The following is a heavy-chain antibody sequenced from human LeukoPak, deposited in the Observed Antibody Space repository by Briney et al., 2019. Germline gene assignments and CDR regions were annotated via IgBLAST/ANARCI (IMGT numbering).Heavy chain of an antibody. CDR3: AREKGIAAAGRGSPFWFDP. V-gene: IGHV4-39*07. CDR2: IYYSGST. D-gene: IGHD6-13*01. Sequence: PSETLSLTCTVSGGSISSSSYYWGWIRQPPGKGLEWIGSIYYSGSTYYNPSLKSRVTISVDKSKNQFSLKLSSVTAADTAVYYCAREKGIAAAGRGSPFWFDPWGQGTLVTVSS. J-gene: IGHJ5*02. CDR1: GGSISSSSYY.